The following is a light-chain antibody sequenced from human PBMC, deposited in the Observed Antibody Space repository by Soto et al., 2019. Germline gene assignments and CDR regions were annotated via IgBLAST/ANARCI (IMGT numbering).Light chain of an antibody. J-gene: IGKJ1*01. V-gene: IGKV1-5*01. Sequence: DIPMTQSPSTLSASVGDRVTIPYRASQSISSWLAWYQQKPGKAPKLLIYDASSLESGVPSRFSGSGSGTEFTLTISSLQADDFATYYCQQYNSYSWTFGQGTKVDIK. CDR3: QQYNSYSWT. CDR1: QSISSW. CDR2: DAS.